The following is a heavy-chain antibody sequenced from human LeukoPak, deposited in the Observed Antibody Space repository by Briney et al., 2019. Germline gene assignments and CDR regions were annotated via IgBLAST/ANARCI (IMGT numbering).Heavy chain of an antibody. D-gene: IGHD3-22*01. CDR1: GFTFDDYG. V-gene: IGHV3-20*04. CDR2: INWNGGST. CDR3: ARVYTRDSSGYSEAPTLDY. J-gene: IGHJ4*02. Sequence: GGSLRLSCAASGFTFDDYGMSWVRQAPGKGVEWVSGINWNGGSTGYADSVKGRFAISRDNAKNSLYLQMNSLRAEDTALYYCARVYTRDSSGYSEAPTLDYWGQGTLVTVSS.